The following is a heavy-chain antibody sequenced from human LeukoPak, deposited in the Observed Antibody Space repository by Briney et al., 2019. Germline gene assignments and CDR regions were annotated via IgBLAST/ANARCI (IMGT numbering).Heavy chain of an antibody. CDR1: GYTFTGYY. D-gene: IGHD2-2*01. Sequence: ASVKVSCKASGYTFTGYYMHWVRQAPGQGLEWMGWINPNSGGTNYAQKFQGRVTMTRDTSISTAYMELSRLRSDDTAVYYCAKDLFRYQNPIYFDYWGQGTLVTVSS. V-gene: IGHV1-2*02. J-gene: IGHJ4*02. CDR3: AKDLFRYQNPIYFDY. CDR2: INPNSGGT.